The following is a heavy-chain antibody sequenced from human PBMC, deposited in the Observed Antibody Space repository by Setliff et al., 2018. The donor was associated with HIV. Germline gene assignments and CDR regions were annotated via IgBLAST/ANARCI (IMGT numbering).Heavy chain of an antibody. Sequence: SVKVSCKSSGDTFTGYTITWVRQAPGQGLEWMGGIIPSLGTANYAQRFQGRVTFTADASTSTVYMELSSLRSEDTAMYYCVRDAGYSGSAWNYWVQGTLVTVSS. CDR3: VRDAGYSGSAWNY. CDR2: IIPSLGTA. D-gene: IGHD5-12*01. V-gene: IGHV1-69*13. CDR1: GDTFTGYT. J-gene: IGHJ4*02.